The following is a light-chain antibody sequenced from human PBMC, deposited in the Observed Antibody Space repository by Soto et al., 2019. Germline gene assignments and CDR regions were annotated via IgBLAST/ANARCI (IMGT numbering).Light chain of an antibody. Sequence: QSVLTQPASVSGSPGQSITISCTGTSSDVAFYNHVSWYQQHPGKAPKLMIYEVTIRPSGVSDRFSGSKSGNTASLTVSGLQAEDEADYYCSSYTGGNPSYVFGTGTKVTVL. J-gene: IGLJ1*01. CDR1: SSDVAFYNH. V-gene: IGLV2-14*01. CDR3: SSYTGGNPSYV. CDR2: EVT.